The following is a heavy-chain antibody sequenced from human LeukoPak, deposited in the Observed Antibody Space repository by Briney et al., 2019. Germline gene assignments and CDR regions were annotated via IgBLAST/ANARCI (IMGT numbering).Heavy chain of an antibody. CDR2: ISGSGGST. CDR1: GFTFSGYA. J-gene: IGHJ4*02. CDR3: AKAPKIVVVITPTFDY. V-gene: IGHV3-23*01. Sequence: GGSLRLSCAASGFTFSGYAMSWVRQAPGKGLEWVSAISGSGGSTYYADSVKGRFTISRDNSKNTLYLQMNSLRAEDTAVYYCAKAPKIVVVITPTFDYWGQGTLVTVSS. D-gene: IGHD3-22*01.